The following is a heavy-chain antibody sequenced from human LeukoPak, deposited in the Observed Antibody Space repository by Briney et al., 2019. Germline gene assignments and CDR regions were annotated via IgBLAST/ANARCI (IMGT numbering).Heavy chain of an antibody. CDR2: IYYSGST. Sequence: SETLSLTCTVSGGSIISYYWSWIRQPPGKGLEWIGYIYYSGSTNYNPSLKSRVTISVDTSKNQFSLKLSSVTAADTAVYYCARVDIVVVPATITYYYYMDVWGKGTTVTVSS. V-gene: IGHV4-59*01. CDR1: GGSIISYY. D-gene: IGHD2-2*03. CDR3: ARVDIVVVPATITYYYYMDV. J-gene: IGHJ6*03.